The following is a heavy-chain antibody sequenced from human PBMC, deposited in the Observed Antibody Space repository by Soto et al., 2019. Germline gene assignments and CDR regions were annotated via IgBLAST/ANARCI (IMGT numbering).Heavy chain of an antibody. Sequence: GGSLRLSCAASGFTFSSFWMHWVRQVPGKGLVWVSRISTDGTSTTYADSVKGRFTISRDNAKNTLDLQMHGLRAEDMAVYYCARSVRSGSFPYYYYAMDVWGQGTTVTVS. D-gene: IGHD3-10*01. J-gene: IGHJ6*02. CDR3: ARSVRSGSFPYYYYAMDV. CDR1: GFTFSSFW. V-gene: IGHV3-74*01. CDR2: ISTDGTST.